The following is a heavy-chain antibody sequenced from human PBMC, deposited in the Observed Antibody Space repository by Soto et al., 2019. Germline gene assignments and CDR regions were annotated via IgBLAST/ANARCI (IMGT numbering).Heavy chain of an antibody. Sequence: PGGSLRLSCAASGFTFSSYAMSWVRQAPGKGLEWVSAISGDGGGTYYADSVKGRFTISRDNSKNTLYLQMNSLRADDTAVYYCAKADYGPTFGFDYWGQGTLVTVSS. V-gene: IGHV3-23*01. CDR1: GFTFSSYA. CDR2: ISGDGGGT. CDR3: AKADYGPTFGFDY. J-gene: IGHJ4*02. D-gene: IGHD3-10*01.